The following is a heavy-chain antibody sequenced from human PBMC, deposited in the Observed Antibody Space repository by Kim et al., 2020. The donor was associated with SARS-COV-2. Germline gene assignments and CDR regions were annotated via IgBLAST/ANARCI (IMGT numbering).Heavy chain of an antibody. D-gene: IGHD4-17*01. J-gene: IGHJ4*02. Sequence: TNYAGSVKRRFTSSRDTAKNSLYLQMNSLRADDTAVYYCARGYGDYGYWGQGTLVTVSS. CDR2: T. V-gene: IGHV3-11*05. CDR3: ARGYGDYGY.